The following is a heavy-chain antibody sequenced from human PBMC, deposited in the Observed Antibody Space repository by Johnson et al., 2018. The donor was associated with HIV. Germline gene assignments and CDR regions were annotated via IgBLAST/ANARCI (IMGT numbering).Heavy chain of an antibody. CDR3: AKVAYSSSYRDAFDI. Sequence: QVQLVESGGGLVQPGGSRRLSCVVSGFIFSNYAMSWVRQAPGKGLEWVAVISYDGSNKYYADSVKGLFTISRDNSKKTLYLQMNSLRAEDTAVFYCAKVAYSSSYRDAFDIWGQGTMVTVSS. CDR1: GFIFSNYA. CDR2: ISYDGSNK. J-gene: IGHJ3*02. V-gene: IGHV3-30-3*01. D-gene: IGHD6-6*01.